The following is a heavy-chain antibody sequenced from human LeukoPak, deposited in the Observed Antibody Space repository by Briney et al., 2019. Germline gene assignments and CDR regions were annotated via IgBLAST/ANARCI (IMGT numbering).Heavy chain of an antibody. CDR1: GYSFTSYW. CDR2: IYPGDSDT. Sequence: GESLKIPCKGSGYSFTSYWIGWVRHMPGKGLEWMGIIYPGDSDTRYSPSFQGQITISADKSISTAYLQWSSLKASDTAMYYCARLSDYGDYGPRYYYYYDMDVWGQGTTVTVSS. CDR3: ARLSDYGDYGPRYYYYYDMDV. D-gene: IGHD4-17*01. V-gene: IGHV5-51*01. J-gene: IGHJ6*02.